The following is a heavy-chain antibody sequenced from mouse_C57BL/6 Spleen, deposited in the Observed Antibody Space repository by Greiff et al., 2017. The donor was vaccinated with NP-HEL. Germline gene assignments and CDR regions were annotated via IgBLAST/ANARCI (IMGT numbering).Heavy chain of an antibody. V-gene: IGHV1-53*01. J-gene: IGHJ2*01. Sequence: QVQLQQSGTELVKPGASVKLSCKASGYTFTSYWMHWVKQRPGQGLEWIGNINPCNGGTNYNEKFKSKATLTVDKSSSTAYMQLSSLTSEDSAVYYCARGANCNYGMYYFDYWGQGTTLTVSS. D-gene: IGHD1-1*01. CDR3: ARGANCNYGMYYFDY. CDR1: GYTFTSYW. CDR2: INPCNGGT.